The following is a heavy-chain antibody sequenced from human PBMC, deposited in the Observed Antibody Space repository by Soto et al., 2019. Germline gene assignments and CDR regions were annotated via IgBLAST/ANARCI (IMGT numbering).Heavy chain of an antibody. CDR3: ARSVILTGGSYKGLIRLHYFDT. CDR1: GGSFSGYY. Sequence: SETLSLTCAVYGGSFSGYYWSWIRQPPGKGLEWIGEINHSGSTNYNPSLKSRVTMSVDTSKNQFSLNLDSVTAADTAVYYCARSVILTGGSYKGLIRLHYFDTWGPGTLVTVSS. D-gene: IGHD3-9*01. J-gene: IGHJ4*02. V-gene: IGHV4-34*01. CDR2: INHSGST.